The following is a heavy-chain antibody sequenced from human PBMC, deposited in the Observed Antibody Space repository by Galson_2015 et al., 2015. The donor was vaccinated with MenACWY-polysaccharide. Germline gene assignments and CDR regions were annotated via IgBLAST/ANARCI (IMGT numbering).Heavy chain of an antibody. CDR2: IYHSGST. J-gene: IGHJ5*01. CDR3: ARETKDYDTNGYAHKNWFDS. Sequence: ETLSLTCAVSGGSINSSNWWSWVRQPPGKGLEWVGEIYHSGSTNYNPSLKSRVTISVDKSKNQVSLKMRSVTAADTAVYYCARETKDYDTNGYAHKNWFDSWGQGTLVTVSS. D-gene: IGHD3-22*01. V-gene: IGHV4-4*02. CDR1: GGSINSSNW.